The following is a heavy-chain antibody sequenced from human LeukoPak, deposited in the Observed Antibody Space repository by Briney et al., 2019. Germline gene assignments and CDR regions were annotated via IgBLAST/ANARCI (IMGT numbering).Heavy chain of an antibody. J-gene: IGHJ4*02. CDR2: IYHSGST. D-gene: IGHD6-6*01. Sequence: SETLSLTCTVSGYSISSGYYWGWIRQPPGEGLEWIGSIYHSGSTNYNPSLKSRVTISVDTSKNQFSLKLSSVTAADTAVYYCARVKSIAALYYFDYWGQGTLVIVSS. CDR1: GYSISSGYY. V-gene: IGHV4-38-2*02. CDR3: ARVKSIAALYYFDY.